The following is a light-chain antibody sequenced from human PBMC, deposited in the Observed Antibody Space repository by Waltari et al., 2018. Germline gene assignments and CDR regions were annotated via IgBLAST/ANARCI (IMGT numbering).Light chain of an antibody. J-gene: IGLJ1*01. CDR2: YDS. Sequence: SYVLTQPPSVSVAPGETARITCGGNNIGTKSVHWYQQKPGQAPVLVISYDSERRSGIPERFSGANSVNTATLTISRVEAGDEAEYFCQVWDANNEPGVFGTGTEFTVL. CDR3: QVWDANNEPGV. CDR1: NIGTKS. V-gene: IGLV3-21*04.